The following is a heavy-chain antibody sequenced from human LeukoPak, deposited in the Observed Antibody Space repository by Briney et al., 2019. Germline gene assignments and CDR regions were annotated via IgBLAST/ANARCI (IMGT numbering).Heavy chain of an antibody. CDR1: GYSFISYW. CDR2: IYPGDSDT. CDR3: ARLTGGYCSGGSCSLGWFDP. Sequence: LGESLKISCKGSGYSFISYWIGWVRQMPGKGLEWMGIIYPGDSDTRYSPSFQGQVTISADKSISTAYLQWSSLKASDTAMYYCARLTGGYCSGGSCSLGWFDPWGQGTLVTVSS. V-gene: IGHV5-51*01. J-gene: IGHJ5*02. D-gene: IGHD2-15*01.